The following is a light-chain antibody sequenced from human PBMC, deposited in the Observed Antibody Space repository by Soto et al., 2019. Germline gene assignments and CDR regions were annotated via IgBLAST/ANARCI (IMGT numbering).Light chain of an antibody. CDR2: GAS. CDR1: VSTTY. J-gene: IGKJ1*01. CDR3: QQYGSSPLT. V-gene: IGKV3-20*01. Sequence: EMQFVQVTGTLSFSPRERPTLSCSASVSTTYLAWYQQKPGQAPRLLIYGASRRAAGIPDRFSGSGSGTDFTLAVSRLEPEDFAVYYCQQYGSSPLTFDQGTKVDIK.